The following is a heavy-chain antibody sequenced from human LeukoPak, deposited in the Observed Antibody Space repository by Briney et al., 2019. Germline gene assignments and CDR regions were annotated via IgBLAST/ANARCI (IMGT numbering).Heavy chain of an antibody. D-gene: IGHD3-22*01. CDR3: AREYSSFEY. CDR2: INYSGST. V-gene: IGHV4-59*01. CDR1: GGSISGYY. J-gene: IGHJ4*02. Sequence: SETLSLTCTVSGGSISGYYWHWIRQPPGMGLEWIGYINYSGSTDYNPSLKSRVTMSVDTSKNQFSLNLRSVTAADTAVYYCAREYSSFEYWGQGILVTVSS.